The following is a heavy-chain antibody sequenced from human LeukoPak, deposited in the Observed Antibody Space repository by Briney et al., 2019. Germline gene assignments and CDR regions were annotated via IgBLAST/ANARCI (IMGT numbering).Heavy chain of an antibody. CDR3: AREGYDYVWGSYRYFDY. Sequence: GGSLRLSCAASGFTFSSYAMHWVRQAPGKGLEYVSAISSNGGSTYYANSVKGRFTISRDNSKNTLHLQMGSLRAEDMAVYYCAREGYDYVWGSYRYFDYWGQGTLVTVSS. CDR2: ISSNGGST. V-gene: IGHV3-64*01. CDR1: GFTFSSYA. J-gene: IGHJ4*02. D-gene: IGHD3-16*02.